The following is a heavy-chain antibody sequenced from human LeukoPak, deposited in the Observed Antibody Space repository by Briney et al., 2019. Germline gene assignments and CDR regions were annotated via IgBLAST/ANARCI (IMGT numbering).Heavy chain of an antibody. CDR1: EFTVSRNY. V-gene: IGHV3-53*01. Sequence: GGSLRLSCTASEFTVSRNYMLWVRQAPGRGLEWVSLIFSNGDTHYADSVKGRFTISRDNAKNSLYLQMNSLRAEDTSVYYCARGDLDMNDHWGQGTLVTVSS. CDR2: IFSNGDT. CDR3: ARGDLDMNDH. D-gene: IGHD3-16*01. J-gene: IGHJ4*02.